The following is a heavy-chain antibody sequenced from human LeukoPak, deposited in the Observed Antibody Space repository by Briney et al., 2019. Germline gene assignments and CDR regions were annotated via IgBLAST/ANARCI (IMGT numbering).Heavy chain of an antibody. D-gene: IGHD6-19*01. CDR1: GGSIGSYY. V-gene: IGHV4-59*01. CDR3: ARDGVAGGFDY. J-gene: IGHJ4*02. CDR2: IHYSGST. Sequence: SETLSLTCTVSGGSIGSYYWNWIRQAPGKGLEWIGYIHYSGSTNHDSSLKSRVTISVDTSKNQYSLKLSSVTAADTAVYYCARDGVAGGFDYWGQGTLVTVSS.